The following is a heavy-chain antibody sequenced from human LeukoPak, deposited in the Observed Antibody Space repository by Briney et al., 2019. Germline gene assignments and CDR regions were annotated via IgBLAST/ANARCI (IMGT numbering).Heavy chain of an antibody. CDR2: IHYSGSI. Sequence: SETLSLTCTVSGGSISSYYWSWVRQPPGRGLEWIGYIHYSGSISYIPSLQSRVTISLDTSKNQFSLRLTSVTAADTAVYYCARGNHGWDSHLDYWGQGALVTVSS. J-gene: IGHJ4*02. D-gene: IGHD6-19*01. CDR3: ARGNHGWDSHLDY. CDR1: GGSISSYY. V-gene: IGHV4-59*01.